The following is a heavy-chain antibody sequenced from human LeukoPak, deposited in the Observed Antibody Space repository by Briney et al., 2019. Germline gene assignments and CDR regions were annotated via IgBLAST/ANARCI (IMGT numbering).Heavy chain of an antibody. CDR3: ARVKAYCGGDCYSRNWFDP. V-gene: IGHV4-59*01. Sequence: KPSETLSLTCTVSGGSISSYYWSWIRQPPGKGLEWIGYIYYSGSTNYNPSLKSRVTISVDTSKNQFSLKLSSVTAADTAVYYSARVKAYCGGDCYSRNWFDPWGQGTLVTVSS. J-gene: IGHJ5*02. CDR1: GGSISSYY. CDR2: IYYSGST. D-gene: IGHD2-21*02.